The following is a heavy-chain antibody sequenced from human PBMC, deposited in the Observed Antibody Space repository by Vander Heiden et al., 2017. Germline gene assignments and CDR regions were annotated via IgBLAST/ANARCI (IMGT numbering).Heavy chain of an antibody. Sequence: EVQLSESGGGLVQPGGSLRLSCAASGFAFSSYAMPWIRQTPGKGLEWVSLISASGSSTYYADSVKGRFTISRDSSKNTLFLQMNSLRAEDTAVYYCAKAPPPLNWFDSWGQGALVTVSS. J-gene: IGHJ5*01. CDR1: GFAFSSYA. CDR2: ISASGSST. CDR3: AKAPPPLNWFDS. V-gene: IGHV3-23*01.